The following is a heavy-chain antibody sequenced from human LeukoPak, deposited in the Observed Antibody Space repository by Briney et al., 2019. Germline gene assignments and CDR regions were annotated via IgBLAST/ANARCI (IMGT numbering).Heavy chain of an antibody. CDR1: GGSISSSNW. CDR3: ASYSSSWYGNWFDP. CDR2: IYHSGST. V-gene: IGHV4-4*02. D-gene: IGHD6-13*01. J-gene: IGHJ5*02. Sequence: SGTLSLTCAVSGGSISSSNWWGWVRQPPGKGLEWIGEIYHSGSTNYNPSLKSRVTISVDKSKNQFSLKLSSVTAADTAVYYCASYSSSWYGNWFDPWGQGTLVTVSS.